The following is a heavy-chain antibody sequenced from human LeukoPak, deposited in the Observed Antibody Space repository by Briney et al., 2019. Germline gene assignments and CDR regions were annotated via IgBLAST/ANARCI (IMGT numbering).Heavy chain of an antibody. D-gene: IGHD3-16*02. CDR2: ISGSGGST. Sequence: GGSLRLSCAASGFTFSSYAMSWVRQASGKGLEWVSAISGSGGSTYYADSVKGRFTISRDNSKNTLYLQMNSLRAEDTAVYYCAKAPDGVIVLDYWGQGTLVTVSS. V-gene: IGHV3-23*01. CDR3: AKAPDGVIVLDY. J-gene: IGHJ4*02. CDR1: GFTFSSYA.